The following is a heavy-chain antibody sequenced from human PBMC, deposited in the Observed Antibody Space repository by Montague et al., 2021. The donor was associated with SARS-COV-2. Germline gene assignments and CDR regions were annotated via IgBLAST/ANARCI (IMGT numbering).Heavy chain of an antibody. V-gene: IGHV4-59*01. Sequence: SETLSLTCTVSGGSISSYYWSWIRQPPGKGLEWIGYIYSSGSTNYNPSLKSRVTISVDTSKNQFSLKLSSVTAADTAVYYCARARSRRLFDYWGQGTLVTVSS. CDR1: GGSISSYY. CDR2: IYSSGST. CDR3: ARARSRRLFDY. J-gene: IGHJ4*02. D-gene: IGHD6-6*01.